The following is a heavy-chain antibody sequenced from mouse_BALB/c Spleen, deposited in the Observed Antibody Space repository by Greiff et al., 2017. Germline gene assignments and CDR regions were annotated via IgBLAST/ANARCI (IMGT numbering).Heavy chain of an antibody. CDR1: GYTFTDYE. J-gene: IGHJ3*01. CDR3: TRDDYGLFAY. D-gene: IGHD2-4*01. V-gene: IGHV1-15*01. CDR2: IDPETGGT. Sequence: QDQLQQSGAELVRPGASVTLSCKASGYTFTDYEMHWVKQTPVHGLEWIGAIDPETGGTAYNQKFKGKATLTADKSSSTAYMELRSLTSEDSAVYYCTRDDYGLFAYWGQGTLVTVSA.